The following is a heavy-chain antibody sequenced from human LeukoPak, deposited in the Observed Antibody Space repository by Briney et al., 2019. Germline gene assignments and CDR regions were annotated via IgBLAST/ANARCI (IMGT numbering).Heavy chain of an antibody. Sequence: PSETLSLTCTVSGGSISSYYWSWIRQPPGKGLEWIGQIYYGGSINYSPSLKSRVTMSVDTSENHISLKLRSVTAADTAVYYCTRYPTISGHYYFDYWGQGTLVTVSS. CDR1: GGSISSYY. D-gene: IGHD2/OR15-2a*01. V-gene: IGHV4-59*01. J-gene: IGHJ4*02. CDR2: IYYGGSI. CDR3: TRYPTISGHYYFDY.